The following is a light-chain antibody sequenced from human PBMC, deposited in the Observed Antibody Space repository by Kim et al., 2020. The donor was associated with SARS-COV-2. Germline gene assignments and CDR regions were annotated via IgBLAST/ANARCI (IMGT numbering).Light chain of an antibody. Sequence: DIVMTQSPLSLPVTPGEPASISCRSSQSLYSIGYTYLAWYLKKPGQSPQLLIYLGSNRASGVPDRFSGSGSGTDFTLKISRVEAEDVGVYYCMQALQTPITFGQGTRLDIK. CDR2: LGS. CDR3: MQALQTPIT. V-gene: IGKV2-28*01. J-gene: IGKJ5*01. CDR1: QSLYSIGYTY.